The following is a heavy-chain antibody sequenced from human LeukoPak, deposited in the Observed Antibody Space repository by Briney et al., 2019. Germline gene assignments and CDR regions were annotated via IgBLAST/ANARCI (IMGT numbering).Heavy chain of an antibody. J-gene: IGHJ3*02. CDR2: IKYDASST. V-gene: IGHV3-74*01. D-gene: IGHD3-10*01. CDR1: GFTFSSHW. Sequence: LAGGSLRLSCADSGFTFSSHWMHWVRQAPGKGLVWVSRIKYDASSTSYADSVKGRFTISRDNSKNTLYLQMNSLRAEDTAVYYCAREDLRDYYGSGSEADAFDIWGQGTMVTVSS. CDR3: AREDLRDYYGSGSEADAFDI.